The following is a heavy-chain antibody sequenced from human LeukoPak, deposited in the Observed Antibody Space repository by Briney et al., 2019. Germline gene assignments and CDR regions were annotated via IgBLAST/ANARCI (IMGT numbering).Heavy chain of an antibody. CDR1: GYKFTNYW. D-gene: IGHD6-13*01. J-gene: IGHJ4*02. V-gene: IGHV5-51*01. CDR3: ARLSGSSSWYPIDF. Sequence: GESLKISCKGSGYKFTNYWIGWARQMPGKGLEWMGIIYPGDSDTKYSPSFQGQVTISADKSISTAYLQWSSLKASDTAMYFCARLSGSSSWYPIDFWGQGTLVTVSS. CDR2: IYPGDSDT.